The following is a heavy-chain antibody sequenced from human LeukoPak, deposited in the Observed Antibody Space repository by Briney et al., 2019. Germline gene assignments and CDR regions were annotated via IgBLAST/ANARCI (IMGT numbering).Heavy chain of an antibody. CDR1: GGSFSGYY. D-gene: IGHD3-22*01. Sequence: SETLSLTCAVYGGSFSGYYWSWIRQPPGKGLEWIGEINHSGSTNYNPSLKSRVTISVDTSKNQFSLKLSSVTAADTAVYYCARDKVLHYYDSSLGTSPGFDYWGQGTLVTVSS. CDR2: INHSGST. CDR3: ARDKVLHYYDSSLGTSPGFDY. V-gene: IGHV4-34*01. J-gene: IGHJ4*02.